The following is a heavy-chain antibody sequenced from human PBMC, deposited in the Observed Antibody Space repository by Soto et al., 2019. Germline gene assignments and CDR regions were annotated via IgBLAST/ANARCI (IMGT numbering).Heavy chain of an antibody. Sequence: EVKLVESGGGLVQPGGSLRLSCAASGFTVSSNYMSWVRQAPGKGLEWVSVIYSGGRTYYADSGKGRFTISRDNSKNTLYLQMNSLRAEDTAVYYCARGLYSGWHYFDYWGQGTLVTVSS. CDR3: ARGLYSGWHYFDY. CDR1: GFTVSSNY. J-gene: IGHJ4*02. D-gene: IGHD5-12*01. V-gene: IGHV3-66*01. CDR2: IYSGGRT.